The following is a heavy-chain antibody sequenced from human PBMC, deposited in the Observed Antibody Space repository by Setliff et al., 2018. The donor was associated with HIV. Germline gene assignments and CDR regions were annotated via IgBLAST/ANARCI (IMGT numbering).Heavy chain of an antibody. Sequence: PGGSLRLSCAASGFSFSNYAMHWVRQAPGKGLEWVAVKSFDGTNTYYADSVKGRFTISRDNSKNTLYLQMNSLRAEDTAVYFCARDNLANSYCSSRSCYAFDIWGQGTMVTVSS. D-gene: IGHD2-2*01. CDR3: ARDNLANSYCSSRSCYAFDI. CDR2: KSFDGTNT. V-gene: IGHV3-30*04. J-gene: IGHJ3*02. CDR1: GFSFSNYA.